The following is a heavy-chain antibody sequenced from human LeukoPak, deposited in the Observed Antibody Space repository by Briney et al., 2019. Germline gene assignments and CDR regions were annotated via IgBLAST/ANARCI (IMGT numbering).Heavy chain of an antibody. CDR3: ARDLEAPYDSSGYYYGEDY. Sequence: GGSLRLSCAASGFTFSSYSMNWVRQAPGKGLEWVSSISSSSSYIYYADSVKGRFTISRDNAKNSLYLQMNSLRAEDTAVYYCARDLEAPYDSSGYYYGEDYWGQGTLVTVSS. J-gene: IGHJ4*02. CDR1: GFTFSSYS. V-gene: IGHV3-21*01. CDR2: ISSSSSYI. D-gene: IGHD3-22*01.